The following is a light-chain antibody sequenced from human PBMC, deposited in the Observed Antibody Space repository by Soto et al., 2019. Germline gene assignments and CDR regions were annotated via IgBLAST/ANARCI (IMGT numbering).Light chain of an antibody. V-gene: IGKV1-5*03. CDR3: QQYNTYPLT. CDR2: KAS. J-gene: IGKJ4*01. Sequence: DIQMTQSPSTLSASVGDRVTITCRASQSISNWLAWYQQKPGKAPNLLIYKASSLESGVPSRFSGSGSGTEFTLTISRLQTDDFATYYCQQYNTYPLTFGGETKVEIK. CDR1: QSISNW.